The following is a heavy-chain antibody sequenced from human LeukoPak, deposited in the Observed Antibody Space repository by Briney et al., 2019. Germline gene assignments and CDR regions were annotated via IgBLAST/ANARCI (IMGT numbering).Heavy chain of an antibody. CDR1: GYTFTSYG. Sequence: ASVKVSCKASGYTFTSYGISWVRQAPGQGLEWMGWTSAYNGNTNYAQKLQGRVTMTTDTSTSTAYMELRSLRSDDTAVYYCARLTAGVVVAAHHVVEAKLYHYFDYWGQGTLVTVSS. CDR3: ARLTAGVVVAAHHVVEAKLYHYFDY. J-gene: IGHJ4*02. D-gene: IGHD2-15*01. V-gene: IGHV1-18*01. CDR2: TSAYNGNT.